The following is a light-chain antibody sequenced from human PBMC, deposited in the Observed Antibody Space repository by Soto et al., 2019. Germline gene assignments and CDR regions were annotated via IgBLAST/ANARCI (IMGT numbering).Light chain of an antibody. J-gene: IGKJ5*01. V-gene: IGKV3-15*01. CDR2: GAS. Sequence: EIVMTQSPATLSVSTGERATLSCRASQSVSSKLAWYQHKPGQAPRLLIYGASTRATGIPARFSGSGSGTEFTLTISSLQSEDFAVYYCQQYNIWPPITFGQGTRLEI. CDR3: QQYNIWPPIT. CDR1: QSVSSK.